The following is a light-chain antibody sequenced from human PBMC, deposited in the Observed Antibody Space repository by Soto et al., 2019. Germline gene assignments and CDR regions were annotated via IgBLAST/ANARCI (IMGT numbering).Light chain of an antibody. CDR2: AAS. J-gene: IGKJ2*01. CDR1: QGISNY. CDR3: QNYNSAPYT. V-gene: IGKV1-27*01. Sequence: DIQMIQSPSSLSASVGDRVTITCRASQGISNYLAWYQQKPGKVPKLLISAASTLQSGVPSRFSVSGSGTDFTLTISSLQPEDVATYYCQNYNSAPYTFGQGTKLEIK.